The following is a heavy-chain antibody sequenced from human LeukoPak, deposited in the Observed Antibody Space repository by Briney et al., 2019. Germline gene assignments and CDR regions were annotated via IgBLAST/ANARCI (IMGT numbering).Heavy chain of an antibody. CDR3: ARLPTIGPGWDVFDI. J-gene: IGHJ3*02. V-gene: IGHV3-23*01. CDR2: ISGSGGST. CDR1: GFTFSTYA. Sequence: PGGSLRLSCAASGFTFSTYAMSWVRQAPGKGLEWVSAISGSGGSTDYADSVKGRFTLSRDNSINTLYLQMNSLRAEDTAVYYCARLPTIGPGWDVFDIWGQGAMVTVSS. D-gene: IGHD4/OR15-4a*01.